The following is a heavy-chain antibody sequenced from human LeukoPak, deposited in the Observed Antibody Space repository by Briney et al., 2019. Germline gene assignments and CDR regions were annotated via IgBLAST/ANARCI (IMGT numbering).Heavy chain of an antibody. V-gene: IGHV3-48*02. J-gene: IGHJ3*02. D-gene: IGHD6-13*01. CDR2: ISSSSSTT. CDR3: AREPPSSWFDAFDI. CDR1: GFTFSSYS. Sequence: PGGSLRLSCAASGFTFSSYSMNWVRQAPGKGLEWVSYISSSSSTTYYADSVEGRCTISRDNAKKSLYLQMNSLRDEDTAVYYCAREPPSSWFDAFDIWGQGTMVTVSS.